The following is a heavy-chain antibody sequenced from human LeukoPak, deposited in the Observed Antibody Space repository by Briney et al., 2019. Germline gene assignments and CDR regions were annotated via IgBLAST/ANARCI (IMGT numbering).Heavy chain of an antibody. D-gene: IGHD3-3*01. V-gene: IGHV1-24*01. CDR2: FDPEDGET. Sequence: VASVKVSCKVSGYTLTELSMHWVRQAPGKGREWMGGFDPEDGETIYAQKFQGRVTMTEDTSTDTAYMELSSLRSEDTAVYYCATGITIFGVASDWFDPWGQGTLVTVSS. CDR3: ATGITIFGVASDWFDP. CDR1: GYTLTELS. J-gene: IGHJ5*02.